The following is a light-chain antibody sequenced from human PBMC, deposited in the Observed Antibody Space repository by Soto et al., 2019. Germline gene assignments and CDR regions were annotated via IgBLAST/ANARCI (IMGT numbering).Light chain of an antibody. J-gene: IGLJ1*01. Sequence: QSALAQPASVSGSFGQSITISCSGPNTDLGVYGYVSWYQHHPGKAPKLLIYDVNNQPSGICDRFSVSNAGDTASLTISGLQAEDEDDYFCFSKISVFAYGFGTGTKVTVL. CDR3: FSKISVFAYG. CDR1: NTDLGVYGY. V-gene: IGLV2-14*01. CDR2: DVN.